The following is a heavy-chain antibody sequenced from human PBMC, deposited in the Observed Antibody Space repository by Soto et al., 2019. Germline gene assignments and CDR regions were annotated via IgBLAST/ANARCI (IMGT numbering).Heavy chain of an antibody. CDR3: ARESSSSSIHYYGMDV. CDR1: GYTFTGYY. D-gene: IGHD6-6*01. CDR2: INPNSGGT. V-gene: IGHV1-2*02. Sequence: ASVKVSCKASGYTFTGYYMHWVRQAPGQGLEWMGWINPNSGGTNYAQKFQGRVTMTRDTSISTAYMELSRLRSDDTAVYYCARESSSSSIHYYGMDVSGPGTTVTVSS. J-gene: IGHJ6*02.